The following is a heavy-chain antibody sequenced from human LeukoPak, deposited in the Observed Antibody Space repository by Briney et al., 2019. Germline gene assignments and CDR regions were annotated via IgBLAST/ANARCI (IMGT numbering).Heavy chain of an antibody. CDR2: INHNGST. V-gene: IGHV4-34*01. CDR3: ARARMSTMIA. D-gene: IGHD3-22*01. J-gene: IGHJ5*02. Sequence: TSETLSLTCAVYGGSFIGYYWSWIRQPPGKGLEWIGEINHNGSTTYNPSLKSRVTISVEASKNQLSLKLSSVTAADTAVYYCARARMSTMIAWGQGTLVTVSS. CDR1: GGSFIGYY.